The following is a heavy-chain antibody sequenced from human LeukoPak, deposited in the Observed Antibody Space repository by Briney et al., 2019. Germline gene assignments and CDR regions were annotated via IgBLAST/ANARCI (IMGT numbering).Heavy chain of an antibody. CDR1: GYTFTGYY. V-gene: IGHV1-2*02. CDR3: ARARGYSYDYYYYYMDV. D-gene: IGHD5-18*01. Sequence: ASVKVSCKASGYTFTGYYMHWVRQAPGQGLEWMGWINPNSGGTNYAQKFQGRVTMTRDTSISTAYMELSRLRSDHTAVYYCARARGYSYDYYYYYMDVWGKGTTVTVSS. CDR2: INPNSGGT. J-gene: IGHJ6*03.